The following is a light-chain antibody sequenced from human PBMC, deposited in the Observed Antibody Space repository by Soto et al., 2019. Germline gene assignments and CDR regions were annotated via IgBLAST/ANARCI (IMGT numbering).Light chain of an antibody. CDR1: QGIANH. CDR3: QHLHIYPIT. V-gene: IGKV1-9*01. J-gene: IGKJ5*01. CDR2: GAV. Sequence: DIQLTQSPSLLSASVGDRVTITCRASQGIANHLAWYQQKPGKAPKLLIYGAVTLQSGVPSRFSGSGSGTQFTLTITSLQPEDFATYYCQHLHIYPITFGQGTRLDIK.